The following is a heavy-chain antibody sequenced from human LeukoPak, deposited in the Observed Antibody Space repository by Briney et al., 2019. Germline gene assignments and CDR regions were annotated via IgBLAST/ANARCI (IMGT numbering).Heavy chain of an antibody. V-gene: IGHV4-59*01. CDR3: ARARADSSSWYYYYYMGV. CDR1: GGSISSYY. D-gene: IGHD6-13*01. J-gene: IGHJ6*03. Sequence: PSETLSLTCTVSGGSISSYYWSWIRQPPGKGLEWIGYIYYSGSTNYNPSLKSRVTISVDTSKNQLSLKLSSVTAADTAVYYCARARADSSSWYYYYYMGVWGKGTTVTVSS. CDR2: IYYSGST.